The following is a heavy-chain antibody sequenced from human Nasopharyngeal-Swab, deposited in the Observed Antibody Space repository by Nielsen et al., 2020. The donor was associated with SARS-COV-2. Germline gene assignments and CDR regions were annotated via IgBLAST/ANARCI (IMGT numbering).Heavy chain of an antibody. Sequence: SVKVSCKASGFTFTSSAVQWVRQARGQRLEWIGWIVVGSRNTNYAQKFQERVTITRDMSTSTAYMELSSLRSEDTAVYYCAADPQPIIAAAGNIWGQGTMVTVSS. CDR3: AADPQPIIAAAGNI. CDR2: IVVGSRNT. D-gene: IGHD6-13*01. CDR1: GFTFTSSA. J-gene: IGHJ3*02. V-gene: IGHV1-58*01.